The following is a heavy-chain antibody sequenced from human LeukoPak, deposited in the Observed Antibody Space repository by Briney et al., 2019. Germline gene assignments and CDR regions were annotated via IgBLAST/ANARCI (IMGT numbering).Heavy chain of an antibody. Sequence: KAGGSLRLSCVASGFTFSSYSMNWVRQAPGKGLEWVSSIRSSSSYIYYADSVKGRLTISRDNSKNTLYLQMNSLRAEDTAVYYCARVGGGYCSGGSCSSSGAFDIWGQGTMVTVSS. CDR1: GFTFSSYS. D-gene: IGHD2-15*01. J-gene: IGHJ3*02. V-gene: IGHV3-21*01. CDR2: IRSSSSYI. CDR3: ARVGGGYCSGGSCSSSGAFDI.